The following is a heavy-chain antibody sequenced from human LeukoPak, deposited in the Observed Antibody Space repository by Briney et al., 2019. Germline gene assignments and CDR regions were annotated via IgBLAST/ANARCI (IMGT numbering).Heavy chain of an antibody. Sequence: GASVKVSCKASGGTFSSYAISWVRQAPGQGLEWMGRIIPILGIANYAQKFQGRVTITADKSTSTAYMELSSLRSEDTAVYYCARDLSSGGSFDYWGQGTLVTVSS. J-gene: IGHJ4*02. V-gene: IGHV1-69*04. CDR2: IIPILGIA. CDR1: GGTFSSYA. CDR3: ARDLSSGGSFDY. D-gene: IGHD2-15*01.